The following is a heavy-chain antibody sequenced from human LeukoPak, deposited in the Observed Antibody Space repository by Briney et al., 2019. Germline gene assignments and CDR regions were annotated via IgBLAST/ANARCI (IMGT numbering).Heavy chain of an antibody. D-gene: IGHD3-22*01. V-gene: IGHV3-74*01. CDR1: GFTFSKYW. J-gene: IGHJ5*02. CDR3: ARDHYDSSGYHWFDP. CDR2: MNGDGTTT. Sequence: GGSLRLSCAASGFTFSKYWMHWVRQPPGKGLTWVARMNGDGTTTSYADSVKGRFIISRDNAKNSLYLQMNSLRAEDTALYHCARDHYDSSGYHWFDPWGQGTLVTVSS.